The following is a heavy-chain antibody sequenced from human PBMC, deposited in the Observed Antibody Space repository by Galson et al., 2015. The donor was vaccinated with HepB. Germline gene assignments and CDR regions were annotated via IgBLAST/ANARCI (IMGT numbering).Heavy chain of an antibody. V-gene: IGHV3-73*01. J-gene: IGHJ4*02. CDR1: GFTFSGSA. D-gene: IGHD6-13*01. CDR3: TRLGDFSGYSSK. Sequence: SLRLSCAASGFTFSGSAIHWVRQASGKGPEWVCRIRNKANNHATSYVPLLKGRFTISRDDSKNMAYLHMKSLKTEDTAVYYCTRLGDFSGYSSKWGQGTLVTVSS. CDR2: IRNKANNHAT.